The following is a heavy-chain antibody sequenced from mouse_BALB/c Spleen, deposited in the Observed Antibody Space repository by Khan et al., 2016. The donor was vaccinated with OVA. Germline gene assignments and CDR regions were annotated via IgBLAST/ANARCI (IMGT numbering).Heavy chain of an antibody. CDR1: GFSFSDYG. V-gene: IGHV5-15*02. J-gene: IGHJ4*01. Sequence: DPVVPEGRLVQPGGSRKLSCASSGFSFSDYGMAWVRQAPGKGPEWVAFIRDLASGIYYADTVTGRFNISRSNAKNTLYLEMSSLRSDDTAMYYCTRSWAMDYWGQGTSVTVSS. CDR2: IRDLASGI. CDR3: TRSWAMDY.